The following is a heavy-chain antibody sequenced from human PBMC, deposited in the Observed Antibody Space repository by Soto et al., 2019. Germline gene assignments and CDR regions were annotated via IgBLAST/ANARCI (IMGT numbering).Heavy chain of an antibody. CDR3: ARDASLDCSSTSCYFDY. D-gene: IGHD2-2*01. J-gene: IGHJ4*02. Sequence: GGSLRLSCAASGFTFSGDYMSWIRQAPGKGLEWVSYISSSSSYTNYADSVKGRFTISRDNAKNSLYLQMNSLRAEDTAVYYCARDASLDCSSTSCYFDYWGQGTLVTVSS. V-gene: IGHV3-11*06. CDR1: GFTFSGDY. CDR2: ISSSSSYT.